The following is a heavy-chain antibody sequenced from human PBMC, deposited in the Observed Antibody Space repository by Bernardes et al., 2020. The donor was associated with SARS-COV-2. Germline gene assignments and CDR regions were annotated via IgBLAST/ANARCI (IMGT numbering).Heavy chain of an antibody. CDR2: ILPEGNNI. Sequence: GGSLRLSCAASGFTFSRYGMHWVRQAPGKGLEWVAVILPEGNNIQYVESVRGRFTISRDNSKNTLYLHMDSLRAEDTAVYYCPRDDRAEAVHWGQGTLVTVSS. D-gene: IGHD6-13*01. CDR1: GFTFSRYG. V-gene: IGHV3-33*01. J-gene: IGHJ4*02. CDR3: PRDDRAEAVH.